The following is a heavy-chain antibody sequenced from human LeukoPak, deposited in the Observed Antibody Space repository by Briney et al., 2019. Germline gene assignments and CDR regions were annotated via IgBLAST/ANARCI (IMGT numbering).Heavy chain of an antibody. CDR1: GFTFSSYW. CDR2: INSGGSST. D-gene: IGHD3-22*01. V-gene: IGHV3-74*01. CDR3: ARGTQYYYDSSLDY. J-gene: IGHJ4*02. Sequence: GGSLRLSCAASGFTFSSYWMHWVRQAPGKGLVWVSRINSGGSSTSYADSVKGRFTISRDNAKNTLYLQMNSLRAEDTAVYYCARGTQYYYDSSLDYWGQGTLVTVSS.